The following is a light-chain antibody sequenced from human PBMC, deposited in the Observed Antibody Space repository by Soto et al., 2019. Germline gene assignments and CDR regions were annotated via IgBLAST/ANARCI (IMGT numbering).Light chain of an antibody. CDR3: QQHNNWPLT. J-gene: IGKJ4*01. Sequence: EIVLTQSPATLSLSPGERATLSCRASQSVSSNLAWYQQKPGQAPRLLIYGASTRATGIPGRFSGSGSGTEFTLTISSLQSEDFAAYYCQQHNNWPLTFGGGTKVDIK. CDR1: QSVSSN. V-gene: IGKV3-15*01. CDR2: GAS.